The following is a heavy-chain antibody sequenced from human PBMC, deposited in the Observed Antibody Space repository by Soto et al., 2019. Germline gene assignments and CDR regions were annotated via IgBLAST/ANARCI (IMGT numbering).Heavy chain of an antibody. CDR3: ARDMGYSHGGFYYGMDV. J-gene: IGHJ6*02. Sequence: TGGSLRLCCAASGFTVSSNYMSWVRQAPGKGLEWVSVIYSGGSTYYADSVKGRFTISRDNSKNTLYLQMNSLRAEDTAVYYCARDMGYSHGGFYYGMDVWGQGTTVTVSS. V-gene: IGHV3-53*01. CDR2: IYSGGST. D-gene: IGHD5-18*01. CDR1: GFTVSSNY.